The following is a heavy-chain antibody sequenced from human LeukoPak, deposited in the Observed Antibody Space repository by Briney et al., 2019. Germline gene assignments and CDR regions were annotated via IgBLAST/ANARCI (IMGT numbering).Heavy chain of an antibody. CDR3: ARRVLRFLEWYEDY. Sequence: PSETLSLTCTVSGGSISSYYWSWIRQPPGKGLEWIGYIYYSGSTNYNPSLKSRVTISVDTSKNQFSLKLSSVTAADTAVYYCARRVLRFLEWYEDYWGQGTLVTVSS. V-gene: IGHV4-59*01. D-gene: IGHD3-3*01. CDR1: GGSISSYY. J-gene: IGHJ4*02. CDR2: IYYSGST.